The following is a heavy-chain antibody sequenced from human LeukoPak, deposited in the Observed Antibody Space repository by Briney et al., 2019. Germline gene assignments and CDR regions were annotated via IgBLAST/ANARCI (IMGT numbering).Heavy chain of an antibody. CDR1: GYTFTNYG. Sequence: GASVKASCETSGYTFTNYGISWVRQAPGQGPEWMGWISGYNGNTSYVQKFQGRVTMTTDTSTSTAYMELRSLRSDDTAVYYCARDLSLGRHDYGEPFDYWGQGTQVTVSS. J-gene: IGHJ4*02. D-gene: IGHD4-17*01. CDR3: ARDLSLGRHDYGEPFDY. V-gene: IGHV1-18*01. CDR2: ISGYNGNT.